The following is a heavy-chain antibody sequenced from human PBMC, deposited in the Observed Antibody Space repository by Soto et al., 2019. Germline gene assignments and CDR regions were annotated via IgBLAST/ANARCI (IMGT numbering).Heavy chain of an antibody. Sequence: PGGSLRLSCTASGFTFVDYAMSWFLQAPWKGLEWVGFIRSKAYGGTTEYAASVKGRFTISRDDSKSIAYLQMNSLKTEDTAVYYCTRGVYYYGMDVWGQGTTVTVSS. CDR1: GFTFVDYA. J-gene: IGHJ6*02. V-gene: IGHV3-49*03. CDR2: IRSKAYGGTT. CDR3: TRGVYYYGMDV. D-gene: IGHD3-3*01.